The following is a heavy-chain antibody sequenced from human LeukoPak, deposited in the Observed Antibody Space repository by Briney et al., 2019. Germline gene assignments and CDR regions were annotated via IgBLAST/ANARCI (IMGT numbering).Heavy chain of an antibody. D-gene: IGHD3-3*01. CDR1: GFTVSSNC. V-gene: IGHV3-7*03. Sequence: GGSLRLSCAASGFTVSSNCMSWVRQAPGKGLEWVANIKEDGSLKYYVDSVKGRFTISRDNAKNSLYLQMSSLRVEDTAVYYCARDVLGRSGEQLDYWGQGTLVTVSS. CDR3: ARDVLGRSGEQLDY. CDR2: IKEDGSLK. J-gene: IGHJ4*02.